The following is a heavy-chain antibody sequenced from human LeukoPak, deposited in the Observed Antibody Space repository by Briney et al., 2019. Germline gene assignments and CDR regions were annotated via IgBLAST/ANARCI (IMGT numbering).Heavy chain of an antibody. CDR1: GYTFTSYY. CDR3: ARGYSYGYYWFDP. D-gene: IGHD5-18*01. Sequence: GASVKVSCKASGYTFTSYYMYWVRQAPGQGLEWMGTINPSGDNTNYAQKFQGRVTMTRDMSTTTVYMELSSLRSEDTAVYYCARGYSYGYYWFDPWGQGTLVTVSS. V-gene: IGHV1-46*01. J-gene: IGHJ5*02. CDR2: INPSGDNT.